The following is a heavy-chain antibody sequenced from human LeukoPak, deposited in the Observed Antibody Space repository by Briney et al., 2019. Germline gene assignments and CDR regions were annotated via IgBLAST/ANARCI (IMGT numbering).Heavy chain of an antibody. V-gene: IGHV3-48*01. D-gene: IGHD3-22*01. Sequence: GGSLRLSCAASGFTFSSYSMNWVRQAPGKGLEWVSYISSSSSTIYYADSVKGRFTISRDNAKNSLYLQMNSLRAEDTAVYYCARVLHKRNYDSSVYYGYWGQGTLVTVSS. CDR1: GFTFSSYS. CDR2: ISSSSSTI. CDR3: ARVLHKRNYDSSVYYGY. J-gene: IGHJ4*02.